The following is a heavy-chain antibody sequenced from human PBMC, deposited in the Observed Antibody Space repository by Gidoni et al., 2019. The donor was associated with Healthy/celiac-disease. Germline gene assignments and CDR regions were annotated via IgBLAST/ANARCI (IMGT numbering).Heavy chain of an antibody. D-gene: IGHD3-22*01. J-gene: IGHJ4*02. Sequence: QGQLPEAGPGRVKPAQTLSVTCTVSGGSLSSGWYYWSGIRQHPGKGREWIGYIHYSGSPYYIPSLKSRVTISVDNSKNPLSLKLSSVTAADTAVYYCARGAATSYYDSSGSPADYWGQGTLVTVSS. CDR1: GGSLSSGWYY. V-gene: IGHV4-31*03. CDR3: ARGAATSYYDSSGSPADY. CDR2: IHYSGSP.